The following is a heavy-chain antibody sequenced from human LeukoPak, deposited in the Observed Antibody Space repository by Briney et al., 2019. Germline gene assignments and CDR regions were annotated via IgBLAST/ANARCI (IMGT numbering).Heavy chain of an antibody. Sequence: PGGSLRLSCAASGFTVSSNYMSWVRQAPGKGLEWVSVIYSGGSTYYADSVKGRFTISRDNSKNTLYLQMNSLRAEGTAVYYCARERDSSGFETYWGQGTLVTVSS. CDR1: GFTVSSNY. CDR2: IYSGGST. CDR3: ARERDSSGFETY. V-gene: IGHV3-53*01. D-gene: IGHD6-19*01. J-gene: IGHJ4*02.